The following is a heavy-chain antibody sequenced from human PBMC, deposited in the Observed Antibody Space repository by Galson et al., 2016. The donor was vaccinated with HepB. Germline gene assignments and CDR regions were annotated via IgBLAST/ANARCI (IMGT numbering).Heavy chain of an antibody. V-gene: IGHV1-69*10. CDR2: IIPMLNRA. Sequence: SVKVSCKASGGTFSTYAISWVRQAPGQGLEWMGGIIPMLNRANYARRFQGRVTITADEGTGTAYMELISLRFEDTAVYYCARHQFQPTFYYYHMDVWGQGTTVTVSS. J-gene: IGHJ6*02. CDR1: GGTFSTYA. D-gene: IGHD2-2*01. CDR3: ARHQFQPTFYYYHMDV.